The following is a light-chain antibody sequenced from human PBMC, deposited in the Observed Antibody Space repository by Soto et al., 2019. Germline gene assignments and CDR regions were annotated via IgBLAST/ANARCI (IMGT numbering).Light chain of an antibody. CDR3: QQRRSWPLT. Sequence: ESVLTQSPATLSLSPGERATLSCRASQSVNNYLAWYQQKPGQAPRLLIYDAFNRATGVPARFSGGGSGTNFTLTISSLEPEDFAVYYCQQRRSWPLTFGGGTKVEIK. CDR2: DAF. CDR1: QSVNNY. V-gene: IGKV3-11*01. J-gene: IGKJ4*01.